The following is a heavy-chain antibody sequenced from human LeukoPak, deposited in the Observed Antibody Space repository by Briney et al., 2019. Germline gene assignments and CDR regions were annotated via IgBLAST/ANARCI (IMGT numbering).Heavy chain of an antibody. CDR2: IWYDGSNK. D-gene: IGHD6-19*01. V-gene: IGHV3-33*01. J-gene: IGHJ4*02. CDR1: GFTFSSYG. Sequence: PGRSLRLSCAASGFTFSSYGMHWVRQAPGKALEWVSFIWYDGSNKYYADSVKGRFTISRDNSKNTLYLQMNSLRAEDTAVYYCARVLVVSGWTNIDYWGQGTLVNVSS. CDR3: ARVLVVSGWTNIDY.